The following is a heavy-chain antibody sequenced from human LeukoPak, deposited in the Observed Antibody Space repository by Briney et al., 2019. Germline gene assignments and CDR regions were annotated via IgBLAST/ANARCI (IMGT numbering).Heavy chain of an antibody. Sequence: SETLTLTCAVYGGSFSGYYWSWIRQPPGKGLEWIGEINHSGSTNYNPSLKSRVTISVDTSKNQFSLKLSSVTAADTAVYYCARGRNYGDYFDYWGQGTLVTVSS. V-gene: IGHV4-34*01. CDR1: GGSFSGYY. J-gene: IGHJ4*02. CDR2: INHSGST. D-gene: IGHD4-17*01. CDR3: ARGRNYGDYFDY.